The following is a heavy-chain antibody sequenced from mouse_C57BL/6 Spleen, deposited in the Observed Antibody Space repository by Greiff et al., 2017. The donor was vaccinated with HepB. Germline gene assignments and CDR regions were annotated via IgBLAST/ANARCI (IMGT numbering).Heavy chain of an antibody. V-gene: IGHV3-6*01. CDR2: ISYDGSN. Sequence: EVKLQESGPGLVKPSQSLSLTCSVTGYSITSGYYWNWIRQFPGNKLEWMGYISYDGSNNYNPSLKNRISITRDTSKNQFFLKLNSVTTEDTATYYCAIITTVVARFDYWGQGTTLTVSS. J-gene: IGHJ2*01. CDR3: AIITTVVARFDY. CDR1: GYSITSGYY. D-gene: IGHD1-1*01.